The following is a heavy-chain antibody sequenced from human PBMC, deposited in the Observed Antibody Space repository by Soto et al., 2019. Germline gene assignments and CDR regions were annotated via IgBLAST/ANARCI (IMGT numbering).Heavy chain of an antibody. V-gene: IGHV1-18*01. Sequence: ASVKVSCKASGYTFTSSGISWGRQAPGRGLECMGWISAYNGNTNYAQKLQGRVTMTTDTSTSTAYMELRGLRSDDTAVYYCARGYSSSWYLGYWGQGTLVTVSS. CDR2: ISAYNGNT. CDR1: GYTFTSSG. D-gene: IGHD6-13*01. J-gene: IGHJ4*02. CDR3: ARGYSSSWYLGY.